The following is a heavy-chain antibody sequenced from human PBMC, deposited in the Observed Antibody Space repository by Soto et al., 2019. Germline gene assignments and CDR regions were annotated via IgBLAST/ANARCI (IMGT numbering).Heavy chain of an antibody. J-gene: IGHJ4*02. CDR3: ARDRGIDSGWYGLGDY. V-gene: IGHV1-69*13. D-gene: IGHD6-19*01. CDR1: GGTFSSYA. Sequence: GASVKVSCKASGGTFSSYAISWVRQAPGQGLEWMGGIIPIFGTANYAQKFQGRVTITADESTSTAYMELSSLRSEDTAVYYCARDRGIDSGWYGLGDYWGQGTLVTVSS. CDR2: IIPIFGTA.